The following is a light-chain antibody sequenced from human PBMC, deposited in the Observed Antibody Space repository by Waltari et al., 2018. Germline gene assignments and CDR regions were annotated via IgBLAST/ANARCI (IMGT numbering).Light chain of an antibody. V-gene: IGLV2-8*01. CDR3: SSYAGSNNLV. Sequence: QSALTQPPSASGSPGQSVTISCTGTSSDVGGYHYVPWYQQHPGKAPKLMIYEVSKRPSGVPDRFSGSKSGNTASLTVSGLQAEDEADYYCSSYAGSNNLVFGGGTKLTAL. CDR1: SSDVGGYHY. J-gene: IGLJ2*01. CDR2: EVS.